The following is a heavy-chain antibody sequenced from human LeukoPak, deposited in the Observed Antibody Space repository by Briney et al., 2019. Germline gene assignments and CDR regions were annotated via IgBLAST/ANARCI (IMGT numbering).Heavy chain of an antibody. D-gene: IGHD5-24*01. CDR1: GFTFSSYS. CDR2: ISSSSSTI. V-gene: IGHV3-48*04. J-gene: IGHJ4*02. CDR3: ARARDGYSPYYFDY. Sequence: PGGSLRLSCAASGFTFSSYSMNWVRQAPGKGLEWVSYISSSSSTIYYADSVKGRFTISRDNAKNTLYLQMNSLRAEDTAVYYCARARDGYSPYYFDYWGQGTLVTVSS.